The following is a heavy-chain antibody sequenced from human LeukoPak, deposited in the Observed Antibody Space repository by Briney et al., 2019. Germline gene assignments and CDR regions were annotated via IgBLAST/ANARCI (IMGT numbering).Heavy chain of an antibody. CDR1: GFTFDDYA. CDR2: ISWDGSSA. Sequence: GGSLRLSCVASGFTFDDYAMHWVRLAPGKGLDWVSLISWDGSSAYYADSVRGRFTISRDSSKNSLYLQMNSLRAEDTALYFCAKAVEPWYSMDVWGKGTTVTVSS. V-gene: IGHV3-43D*03. D-gene: IGHD1-26*01. CDR3: AKAVEPWYSMDV. J-gene: IGHJ6*03.